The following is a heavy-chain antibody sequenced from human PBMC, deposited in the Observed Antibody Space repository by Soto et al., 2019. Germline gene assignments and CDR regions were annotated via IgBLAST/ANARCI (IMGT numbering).Heavy chain of an antibody. CDR2: LSYTGNSYNP. CDR1: GASTSGSDHY. CDR3: ARSGRSLLDY. D-gene: IGHD1-26*01. J-gene: IGHJ4*02. V-gene: IGHV4-30-4*01. Sequence: QVQLQESGPGLVKASQTLSLTCTVSGASTSGSDHYWSWIRQPPGKGLEWIGHLSYTGNSYNPYYTPSLQSRPTMSLDTSKNQFSLNMTSVTAADAAVYFCARSGRSLLDYWGQGALVSVSS.